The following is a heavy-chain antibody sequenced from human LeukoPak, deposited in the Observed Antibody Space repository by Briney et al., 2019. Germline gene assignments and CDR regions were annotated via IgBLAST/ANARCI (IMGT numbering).Heavy chain of an antibody. CDR3: ARDYYDSGSSAL. V-gene: IGHV4-61*01. CDR2: IYSSGST. CDR1: GGSVSSRTYY. J-gene: IGHJ4*02. D-gene: IGHD3-10*01. Sequence: SSETLSLTCTVSGGSVSSRTYYWSWIRQPPGKGLEWIGYIYSSGSTNYNPSLKSRVTISVDTSKNQFSLKLSSVTAADTAVYYCARDYYDSGSSALWGQGTLVTVSS.